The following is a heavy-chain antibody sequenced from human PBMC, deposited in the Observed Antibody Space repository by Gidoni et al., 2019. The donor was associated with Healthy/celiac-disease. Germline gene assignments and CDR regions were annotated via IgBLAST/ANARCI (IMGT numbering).Heavy chain of an antibody. J-gene: IGHJ3*02. V-gene: IGHV3-7*01. Sequence: EVQLVESGGGLVQPGGSLSLSCGASGFTFRSYWMSWVRQAAGKGLEWVANIKQDGSEKYYVDSVKGRFTISRDNAKSSLYLQMNSLRAEDTAVYYCARGGYYYDSRDAFDIWGQGTMVTVSS. D-gene: IGHD3-22*01. CDR2: IKQDGSEK. CDR3: ARGGYYYDSRDAFDI. CDR1: GFTFRSYW.